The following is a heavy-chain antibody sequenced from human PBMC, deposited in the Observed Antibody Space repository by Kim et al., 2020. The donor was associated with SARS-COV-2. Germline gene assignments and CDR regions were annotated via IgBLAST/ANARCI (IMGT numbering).Heavy chain of an antibody. Sequence: GGSLRLSCAASGFTFDDYAMHWVRQAPGKGLEWVSGISWNSGSIGYADSVKGRFTISRDNAKNSLYLQMNSLRAEDTALYYCAKDGYSSGWGGGGFDYWGQGTLVTVSS. D-gene: IGHD6-19*01. CDR2: ISWNSGSI. CDR3: AKDGYSSGWGGGGFDY. CDR1: GFTFDDYA. V-gene: IGHV3-9*01. J-gene: IGHJ4*02.